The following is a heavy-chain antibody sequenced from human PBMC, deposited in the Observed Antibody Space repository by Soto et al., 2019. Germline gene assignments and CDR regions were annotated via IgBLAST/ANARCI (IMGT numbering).Heavy chain of an antibody. CDR3: ARDLVSGSWYGPDGFDY. D-gene: IGHD6-13*01. CDR1: GYTFTSYA. Sequence: QVQLVESGAEVKKPGASVKVSCKASGYTFTSYAMHWVRQAPGQRLEWMGWINAGNGNTKYSQKFQGRVTITRDTSASTAYMELSSLRSEDTAVYYCARDLVSGSWYGPDGFDYWGQGTLVTVSS. J-gene: IGHJ4*02. V-gene: IGHV1-3*01. CDR2: INAGNGNT.